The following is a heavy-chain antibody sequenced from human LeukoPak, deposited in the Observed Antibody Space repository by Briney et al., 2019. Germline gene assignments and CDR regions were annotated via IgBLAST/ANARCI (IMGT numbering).Heavy chain of an antibody. V-gene: IGHV3-48*02. Sequence: GGSLRLSCAVSGFTFSSFNMNWVRQAPGKGLEWVSYISSSSDTIYYADSVKGRFTIARDNSKNSLYLQMDSLRDEDTAVYYCARHAPDYWGQGTLITVSS. J-gene: IGHJ4*02. CDR1: GFTFSSFN. CDR2: ISSSSDTI. CDR3: ARHAPDY.